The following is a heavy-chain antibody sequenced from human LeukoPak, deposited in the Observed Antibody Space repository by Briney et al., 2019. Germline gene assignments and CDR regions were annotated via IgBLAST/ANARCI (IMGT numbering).Heavy chain of an antibody. V-gene: IGHV3-13*01. CDR3: ARAPGTTHYYGMDV. CDR2: IGTAGDT. J-gene: IGHJ6*02. D-gene: IGHD1-1*01. CDR1: GFTFSSYD. Sequence: GGSLRLSCAASGFTFSSYDMHWVGQAPGKGLEWVSAIGTAGDTYYPGSVKGRFTISRENAKNSLYLQMNSLRAGDTAVYYCARAPGTTHYYGMDVWGQGTTVTVSS.